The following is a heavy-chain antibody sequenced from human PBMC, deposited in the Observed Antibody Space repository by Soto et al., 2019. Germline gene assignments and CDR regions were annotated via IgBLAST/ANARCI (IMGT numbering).Heavy chain of an antibody. CDR3: ARSQWLAVPFNC. D-gene: IGHD6-19*01. Sequence: GSLRLSCVASGFTFSSYWMTWVRQAPGKGLELVANIKQDGSEEYYVDSVKGRFTISRDNAKNSLYLQMSSLRAEDTAVYYCARSQWLAVPFNCWGQGTLVTVSS. V-gene: IGHV3-7*03. CDR2: IKQDGSEE. J-gene: IGHJ4*02. CDR1: GFTFSSYW.